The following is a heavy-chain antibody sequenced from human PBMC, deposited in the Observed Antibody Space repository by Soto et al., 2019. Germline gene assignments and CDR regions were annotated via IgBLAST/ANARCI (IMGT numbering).Heavy chain of an antibody. D-gene: IGHD5-12*01. Sequence: ASVKVSCKVSGYTLTELSMHWVRQAPGKGLEWMGGFDPEDGETIYAQKFQGRVTMTEDTSTDTAYMELSSLRSEDTAVYYCATAQTYSGYDYGRAFFDYWGQGTLVTVSS. CDR3: ATAQTYSGYDYGRAFFDY. CDR1: GYTLTELS. CDR2: FDPEDGET. J-gene: IGHJ4*02. V-gene: IGHV1-24*01.